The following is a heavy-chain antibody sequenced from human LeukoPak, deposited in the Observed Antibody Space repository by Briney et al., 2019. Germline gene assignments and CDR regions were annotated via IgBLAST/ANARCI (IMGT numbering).Heavy chain of an antibody. V-gene: IGHV3-7*01. J-gene: IGHJ4*02. CDR1: GFTFSSYW. D-gene: IGHD4-17*01. CDR2: IKQDGGEK. Sequence: GGSLRLSCTASGFTFSSYWMSWVRQAPGKGLEWVANIKQDGGEKYYVDSVKGRFAISRDNAKNSLYLQMNSLRAEDTAVYYCARLGARQVLDYWGQGTLVTVSS. CDR3: ARLGARQVLDY.